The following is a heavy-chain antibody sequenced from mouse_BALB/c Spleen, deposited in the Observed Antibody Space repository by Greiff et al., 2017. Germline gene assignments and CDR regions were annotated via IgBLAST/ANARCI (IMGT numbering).Heavy chain of an antibody. V-gene: IGHV5-9-4*01. CDR1: GFTFSSYA. D-gene: IGHD4-1*02. J-gene: IGHJ2*01. CDR2: ISSGGSYT. CDR3: ARVNWDRYFDY. Sequence: EVKLMESGGGLVKPGGSLKLSCAASGFTFSSYAMSWVRQSPEKRLEWVAEISSGGSYTYYPDTVTGRFTISRDNAKNTLYLEMSSLRSEDTAMYYCARVNWDRYFDYWGQGTTLTVSS.